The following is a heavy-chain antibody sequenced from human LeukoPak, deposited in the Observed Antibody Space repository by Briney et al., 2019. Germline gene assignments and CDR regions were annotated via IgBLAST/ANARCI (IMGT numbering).Heavy chain of an antibody. Sequence: QPGGSLRLSCAASGFIFENYGMHWVRQAPGKGLEWVAVLWNDGSIQYYGDSMKGRFTVSRDTSKDTLLLQMNSLRVEDTAVYYCARAGWGRIAVGYYFDSWGQGTLVTVSS. D-gene: IGHD6-19*01. CDR3: ARAGWGRIAVGYYFDS. CDR1: GFIFENYG. V-gene: IGHV3-33*08. CDR2: LWNDGSIQ. J-gene: IGHJ4*02.